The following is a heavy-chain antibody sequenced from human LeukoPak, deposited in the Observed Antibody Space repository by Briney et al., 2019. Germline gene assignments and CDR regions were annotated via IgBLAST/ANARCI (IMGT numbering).Heavy chain of an antibody. D-gene: IGHD5-18*01. CDR3: AREERGYSYGYAYYYGMDV. Sequence: PSETLSLTCTVSGGSISSYYWSWIRQPPGKGLEWIGYIYYSGSTNYNPSLKSRVTISVDTSKNQFSLKLSSVTAADTAVYYCAREERGYSYGYAYYYGMDVWGQGTTVTVSS. J-gene: IGHJ6*02. CDR1: GGSISSYY. CDR2: IYYSGST. V-gene: IGHV4-59*01.